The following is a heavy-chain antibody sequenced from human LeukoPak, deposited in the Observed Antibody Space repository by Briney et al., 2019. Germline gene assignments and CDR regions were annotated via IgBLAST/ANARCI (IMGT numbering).Heavy chain of an antibody. Sequence: SETLSLTCTVSGGSISRHYWSWIRQPPGKGLEWIGYTYYSGSTNYNTSLKSRVTISVDTSKNQFSLKLSSVTAADTAVYYCAKAAAGLHYYYYMDVWGKGTTVTVSS. D-gene: IGHD6-13*01. CDR3: AKAAAGLHYYYYMDV. J-gene: IGHJ6*03. CDR2: TYYSGST. V-gene: IGHV4-59*11. CDR1: GGSISRHY.